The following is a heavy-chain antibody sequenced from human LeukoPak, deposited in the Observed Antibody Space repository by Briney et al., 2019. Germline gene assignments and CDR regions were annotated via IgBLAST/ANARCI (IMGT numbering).Heavy chain of an antibody. J-gene: IGHJ4*02. D-gene: IGHD1-26*01. CDR2: ISYDGSNK. Sequence: GSLRLSRAASGFTFSSYGMHWVRQAPGKGLEWVAVISYDGSNKYYADSVKGRFTISRDNSKNTLYLQMNSLRAEDTAVYYCAKAPRPWVGGATGSRYYFDYWGQGTLVTVSS. CDR1: GFTFSSYG. V-gene: IGHV3-30*18. CDR3: AKAPRPWVGGATGSRYYFDY.